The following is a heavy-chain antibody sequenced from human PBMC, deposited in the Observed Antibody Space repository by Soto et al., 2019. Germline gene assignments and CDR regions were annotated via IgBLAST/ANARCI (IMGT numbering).Heavy chain of an antibody. D-gene: IGHD3-22*01. Sequence: GGSLRLSCAASGFTFSSYGMHWVRQAPGKGLEWVAVISYDGSNKYYADSVKGRFTISRDNSKNTLYLQMNSLRAEDTAVYYCAKEVAITMIVVAHGGFDPWGQGALVTVPQ. CDR1: GFTFSSYG. J-gene: IGHJ5*02. CDR2: ISYDGSNK. V-gene: IGHV3-30*18. CDR3: AKEVAITMIVVAHGGFDP.